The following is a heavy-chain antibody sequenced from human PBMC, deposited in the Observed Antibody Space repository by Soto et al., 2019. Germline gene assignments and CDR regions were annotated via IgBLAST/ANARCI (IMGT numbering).Heavy chain of an antibody. J-gene: IGHJ3*02. CDR3: ARDPVTVHYDFWSAVGAFDI. V-gene: IGHV1-69*04. D-gene: IGHD3-3*01. CDR1: GGTFSSYN. Sequence: SVKVSCKASGGTFSSYNIIWLRRAPGQGREWMGRIIPILGIAIYAQKLQGRVTIPADKSTGRACMELSSLRSGDTAVYYCARDPVTVHYDFWSAVGAFDIWGQGTMVTVSS. CDR2: IIPILGIA.